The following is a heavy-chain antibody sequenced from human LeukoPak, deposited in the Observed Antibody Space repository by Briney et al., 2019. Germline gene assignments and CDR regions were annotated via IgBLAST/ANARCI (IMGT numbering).Heavy chain of an antibody. CDR1: GFTFGSYA. D-gene: IGHD1-26*01. CDR2: ISGSGGST. J-gene: IGHJ4*02. Sequence: GGSLRLSCAASGFTFGSYAMVWVRQAPGKGLEWVSAISGSGGSTYYADSVKGRFTISRDNSKNTLYLQMNSLRAEDTAVYYCAKDRGIVGAPEFGYWGQRTLVTVSS. CDR3: AKDRGIVGAPEFGY. V-gene: IGHV3-23*01.